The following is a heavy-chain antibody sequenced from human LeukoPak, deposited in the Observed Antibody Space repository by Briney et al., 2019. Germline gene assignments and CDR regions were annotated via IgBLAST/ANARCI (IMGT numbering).Heavy chain of an antibody. CDR3: ARRYCTDGVCYLVS. Sequence: SETLSLTCTVSGGSISSYYWSWIRQPPGKGLEWIGYIYFTGSTNYNPSLKSRVTMSVDTSNNQFSLKLSSVTAADTAVFYCARRYCTDGVCYLVSWGQGTLVTVSS. CDR2: IYFTGST. V-gene: IGHV4-59*12. D-gene: IGHD2-8*01. CDR1: GGSISSYY. J-gene: IGHJ5*02.